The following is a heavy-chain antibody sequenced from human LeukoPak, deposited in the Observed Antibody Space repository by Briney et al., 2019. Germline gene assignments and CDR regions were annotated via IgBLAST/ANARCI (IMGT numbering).Heavy chain of an antibody. CDR3: ARRYCSFNSGNMAACIPGWYYGMDV. D-gene: IGHD2-2*02. CDR2: ISSSSSYI. CDR1: GFTFSSYS. Sequence: GGSLRLSCAASGFTFSSYSMNWVRQAPGKGLEWVSSISSSSSYIYYADSVKGRFTISRDNAKNSLYLQMNSLRAEDAAVYFCARRYCSFNSGNMAACIPGWYYGMDVWGQGTTVTVSS. J-gene: IGHJ6*02. V-gene: IGHV3-21*01.